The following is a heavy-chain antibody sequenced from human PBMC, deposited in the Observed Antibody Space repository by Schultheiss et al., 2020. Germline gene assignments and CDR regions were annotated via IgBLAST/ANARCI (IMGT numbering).Heavy chain of an antibody. CDR2: ISYKDGST. CDR3: ARVAANGCFDP. V-gene: IGHV3-64D*06. D-gene: IGHD2-15*01. J-gene: IGHJ5*02. CDR1: GFTLSDHS. Sequence: GESLKISCSAAGFTLSDHSMHWVRQAPGKGLEYVSAISYKDGSTYYADSVKGRFTISRDNSKNMLFLQMSSLRVEDTAMYYCARVAANGCFDPWGQGTQVTVSS.